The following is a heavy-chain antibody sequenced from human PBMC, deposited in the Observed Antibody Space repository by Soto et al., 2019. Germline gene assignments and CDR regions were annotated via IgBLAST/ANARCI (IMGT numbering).Heavy chain of an antibody. V-gene: IGHV1-18*04. CDR1: GYTLTHYG. CDR2: VTPYKADT. CDR3: APDGPSNSGNLYAFDI. J-gene: IGHJ3*02. Sequence: QAQLLQSGAEVKKSGASVRVSCKASGYTLTHYGGTWVRQAPGQGLEWLGRVTPYKADTNSAQNLQGRVTMATDTSTNTAYLELRSLRSDDTAVYFCAPDGPSNSGNLYAFDIWGQGTLVTVSA. D-gene: IGHD5-12*01.